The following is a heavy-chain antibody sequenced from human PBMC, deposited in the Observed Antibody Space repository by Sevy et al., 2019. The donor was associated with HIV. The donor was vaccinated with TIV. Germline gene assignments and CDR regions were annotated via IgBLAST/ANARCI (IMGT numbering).Heavy chain of an antibody. CDR1: GFPFSSYA. CDR3: AKGLRGTTTNNLFDP. D-gene: IGHD4-17*01. CDR2: ISGSGGSA. Sequence: GGSLRLSCAASGFPFSSYAMSWVRQAPGKGLEWVSTISGSGGSAYYADSVKGRFTISRDNSKNTLFLQMHSLRAEDTAVYYCAKGLRGTTTNNLFDPWGQGTLVTVSS. V-gene: IGHV3-23*01. J-gene: IGHJ5*02.